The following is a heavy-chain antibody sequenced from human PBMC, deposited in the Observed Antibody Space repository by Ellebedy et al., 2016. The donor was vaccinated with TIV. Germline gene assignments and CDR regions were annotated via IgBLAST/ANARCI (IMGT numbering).Heavy chain of an antibody. CDR1: GFSLSNARMG. V-gene: IGHV2-26*01. CDR3: ARIGTGAPDYGDYWINWFDP. J-gene: IGHJ5*02. Sequence: SGPTLVKPTETLTLTCTVSGFSLSNARMGVSWIRQPPGKALEWLAHIFSNDEKSYSTSLKSRLTISKDTSKSQVVLTMTNMDPVDTATYYCARIGTGAPDYGDYWINWFDPWGQGTLVTVSS. D-gene: IGHD4-17*01. CDR2: IFSNDEK.